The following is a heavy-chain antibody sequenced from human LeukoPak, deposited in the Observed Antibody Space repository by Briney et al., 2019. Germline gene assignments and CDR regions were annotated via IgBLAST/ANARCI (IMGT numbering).Heavy chain of an antibody. CDR3: VKGIAGGPYYFDY. CDR2: ISSNGGST. J-gene: IGHJ4*02. V-gene: IGHV3-64D*06. Sequence: GGSLRLSCSASGFTFSNYAVHWVRQAPGKGLEYVSAISSNGGSTYYSDSVKGRFTISRDNSKNTLYLQMSSLRVEDTAVFYCVKGIAGGPYYFDYWGQGTLVTVSS. D-gene: IGHD6-13*01. CDR1: GFTFSNYA.